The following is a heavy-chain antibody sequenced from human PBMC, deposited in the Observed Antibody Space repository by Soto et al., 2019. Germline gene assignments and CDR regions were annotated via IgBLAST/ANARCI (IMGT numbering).Heavy chain of an antibody. V-gene: IGHV1-3*01. CDR1: GYTFTGYA. Sequence: ASVKVSCKASGYTFTGYAMHWVRQAPGQRLEWMGWINAGNGNTKYSQKFQGRVTITRDTSASTAYMELSSLRSEDTAVYYCARVLVWQWLEHFDYWGQGTLVPVSS. CDR2: INAGNGNT. J-gene: IGHJ4*02. CDR3: ARVLVWQWLEHFDY. D-gene: IGHD6-19*01.